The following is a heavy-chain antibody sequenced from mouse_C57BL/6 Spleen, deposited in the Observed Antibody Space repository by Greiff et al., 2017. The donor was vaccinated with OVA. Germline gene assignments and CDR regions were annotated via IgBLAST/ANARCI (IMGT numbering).Heavy chain of an antibody. CDR2: IYPRSGNT. J-gene: IGHJ1*03. V-gene: IGHV1-81*01. D-gene: IGHD1-1*01. CDR3: AKYGSSRWYFDV. CDR1: GYTFTSYG. Sequence: VKLQESGAELARPGASVKLSCKASGYTFTSYGISWVKQRTGQGLEWIGEIYPRSGNTYYNEKFKGKATLTADKSSSTAYMELRSLTSEDSAVYFCAKYGSSRWYFDVWGTGTTVTVSS.